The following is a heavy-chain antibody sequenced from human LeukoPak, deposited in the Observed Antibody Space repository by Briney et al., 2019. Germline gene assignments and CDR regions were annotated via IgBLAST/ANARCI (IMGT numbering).Heavy chain of an antibody. CDR3: AREVVVASMWPHYFDY. CDR1: GGSFSGYY. Sequence: SETLSLTCAVYGGSFSGYYWSWIRQPPGKGLEWIGEINHSGSTNYNPSLKSRVTISVDTSKNQFSLKLSSVTAADTAVYYCAREVVVASMWPHYFDYWGQGTLVTVSS. J-gene: IGHJ4*02. V-gene: IGHV4-34*01. CDR2: INHSGST. D-gene: IGHD2-15*01.